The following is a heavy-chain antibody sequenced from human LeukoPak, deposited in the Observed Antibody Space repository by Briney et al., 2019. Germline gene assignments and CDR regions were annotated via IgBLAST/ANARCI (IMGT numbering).Heavy chain of an antibody. Sequence: SETLSLTCTVSGVSTTNGIYYWAWIRQPPGKGLEWIGSVQNVGSTYCDLSLRSRVTMSIDTSKNQFSLRLNSVTAADTAVYYCARHAEYNSGWHFYLDHWGQGILVTVSS. V-gene: IGHV4-39*01. CDR1: GVSTTNGIYY. D-gene: IGHD6-19*01. CDR2: VQNVGST. J-gene: IGHJ4*02. CDR3: ARHAEYNSGWHFYLDH.